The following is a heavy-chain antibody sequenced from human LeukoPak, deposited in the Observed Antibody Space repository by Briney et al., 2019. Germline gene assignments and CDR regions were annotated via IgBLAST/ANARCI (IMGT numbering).Heavy chain of an antibody. Sequence: PSETLSLTCIVSGRSIGSSSYSWAWIRQPPGKGVEGVGSIYYSGSTNKNPSLRSRLTMSVDTSLDQFSLKLSSVTAADTALYYCARHSSSNWISRFDGWGQGTTVSVSS. D-gene: IGHD6-19*01. J-gene: IGHJ6*02. CDR3: ARHSSSNWISRFDG. CDR1: GRSIGSSSYS. V-gene: IGHV4-39*01. CDR2: IYYSGST.